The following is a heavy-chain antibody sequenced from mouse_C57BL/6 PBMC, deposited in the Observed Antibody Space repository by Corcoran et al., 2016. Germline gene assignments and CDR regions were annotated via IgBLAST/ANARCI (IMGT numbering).Heavy chain of an antibody. V-gene: IGHV1-62-2*01. D-gene: IGHD2-3*01. Sequence: QVQLQQSGAELVKPGASVKLSCKASGYTFTEYTIHWVKQRSGQGLEWIGWFYPGSGSIKYNEKFKDKATLTADKSSSTVYMELSRLTSEDSAVYFCARHEEANDGYLAFFDYWGQGTTLTVSS. CDR3: ARHEEANDGYLAFFDY. J-gene: IGHJ2*01. CDR1: GYTFTEYT. CDR2: FYPGSGSI.